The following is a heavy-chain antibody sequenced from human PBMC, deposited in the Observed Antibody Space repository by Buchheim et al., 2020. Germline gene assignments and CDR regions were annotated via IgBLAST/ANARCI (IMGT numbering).Heavy chain of an antibody. CDR1: GFTFSNYE. CDR3: ARHYSSSSEFDY. V-gene: IGHV3-48*03. CDR2: ISSSGSTI. J-gene: IGHJ4*02. D-gene: IGHD6-6*01. Sequence: EVQLVESGGGLVRPGGSLRLSCVVSGFTFSNYEMNWVRQAPGKGLEWVSHISSSGSTIYYADSVKGRFTVSRDDAKNSLFLQMNSLKAEDTASYYWARHYSSSSEFDYWGQGTL.